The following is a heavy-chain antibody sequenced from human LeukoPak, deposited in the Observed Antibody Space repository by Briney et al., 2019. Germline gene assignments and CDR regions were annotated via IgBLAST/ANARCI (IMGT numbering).Heavy chain of an antibody. Sequence: GGSLRLSCAASGFTFSSYEMNWVRQAPGKGLEWVSYISSSGSTLYYADSVKGRFTISRDNAKNSLYLQMNSLRAEDTAVYYCAREGDMVTSFDYWGQGTLVTVSS. J-gene: IGHJ4*02. D-gene: IGHD5-12*01. CDR2: ISSSGSTL. V-gene: IGHV3-48*03. CDR3: AREGDMVTSFDY. CDR1: GFTFSSYE.